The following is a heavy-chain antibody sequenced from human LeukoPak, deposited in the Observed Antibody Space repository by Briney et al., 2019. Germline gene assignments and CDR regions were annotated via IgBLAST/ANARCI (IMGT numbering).Heavy chain of an antibody. CDR2: IYYSGST. D-gene: IGHD3-10*01. J-gene: IGHJ4*02. CDR1: GGSISSSSYY. V-gene: IGHV4-39*07. Sequence: PSETLSLTCTVSGGSISSSSYYWGWIRQPPGKGLEWIGSIYYSGSTYYNPSLKSRVTISVDTSKNQFSLKLRSVTAADTAVYYCASQLGGSYLYDYWGQGTLVTVSS. CDR3: ASQLGGSYLYDY.